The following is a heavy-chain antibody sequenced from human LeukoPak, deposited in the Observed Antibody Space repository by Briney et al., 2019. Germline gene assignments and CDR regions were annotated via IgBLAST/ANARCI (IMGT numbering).Heavy chain of an antibody. J-gene: IGHJ4*02. Sequence: PSETLSLTCTVSGGSISSSSYYWGWIRQPPGKGLEWIGYIYYSGSTNYNPSLKSRVTISVDTSKNQFSLKLSSVTAADTAVYYCARQGTAWSGPDYWGQGTLVTVSS. CDR3: ARQGTAWSGPDY. V-gene: IGHV4-61*05. D-gene: IGHD3-3*01. CDR2: IYYSGST. CDR1: GGSISSSSYY.